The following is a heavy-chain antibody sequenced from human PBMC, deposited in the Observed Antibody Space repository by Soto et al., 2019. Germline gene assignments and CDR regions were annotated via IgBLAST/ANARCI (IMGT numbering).Heavy chain of an antibody. Sequence: SETLCVTCNVAGGYISSGGYYWTWIRQRPGKGLEWIGYIFHSGSTYYNPSLKSRVTISVDTSKNQFSLKLTSVTAADTAMYYCARAGYCTSSSCYLFEYWGQGTLVTV. CDR1: GGYISSGGYY. CDR3: ARAGYCTSSSCYLFEY. D-gene: IGHD2-2*03. CDR2: IFHSGST. V-gene: IGHV4-31*03. J-gene: IGHJ4*02.